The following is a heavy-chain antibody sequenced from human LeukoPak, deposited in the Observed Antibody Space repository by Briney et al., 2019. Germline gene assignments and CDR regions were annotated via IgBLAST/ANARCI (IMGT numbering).Heavy chain of an antibody. J-gene: IGHJ4*02. CDR2: ISSSSSYI. Sequence: PGGSLRLSCAASGFTFSSYSMNWVRQAPGKGLEWVSSISSSSSYIYYADSVKGRFTISRDNAKNSLYLQMNSLRAEDTAVYYCARANSGYDPYYFDYWGQGTLVTVSS. CDR3: ARANSGYDPYYFDY. D-gene: IGHD5-12*01. V-gene: IGHV3-21*04. CDR1: GFTFSSYS.